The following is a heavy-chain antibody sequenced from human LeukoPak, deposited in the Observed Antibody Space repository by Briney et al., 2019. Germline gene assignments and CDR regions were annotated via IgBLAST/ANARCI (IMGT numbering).Heavy chain of an antibody. Sequence: GGSLRLSCAASGFTFSSYDMHWVRQATGKGLEWVSAIGTAGDTYYPGSVKGRFTISRENAKNSLYLQMNSLRAGDTAVYYCARVRYSASPTYGSGSYLFDYWGQGTLVTVSS. V-gene: IGHV3-13*01. CDR3: ARVRYSASPTYGSGSYLFDY. CDR1: GFTFSSYD. D-gene: IGHD3-10*01. CDR2: IGTAGDT. J-gene: IGHJ4*02.